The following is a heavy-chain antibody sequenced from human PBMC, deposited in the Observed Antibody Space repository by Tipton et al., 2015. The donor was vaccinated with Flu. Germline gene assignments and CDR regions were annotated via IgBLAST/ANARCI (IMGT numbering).Heavy chain of an antibody. D-gene: IGHD2-2*01. V-gene: IGHV4-4*07. CDR1: GGSISSYY. Sequence: TLSLTCTVSGGSISSYYWSWIRQPAGKGLEWIGRIYTSGSTNYNPSLKSRVTMSVDTSKNQFSLKLSSVTAADTAVYYCARAPCSSTSCSPHNYYYYGMDVWGQGTTVTVSS. J-gene: IGHJ6*02. CDR3: ARAPCSSTSCSPHNYYYYGMDV. CDR2: IYTSGST.